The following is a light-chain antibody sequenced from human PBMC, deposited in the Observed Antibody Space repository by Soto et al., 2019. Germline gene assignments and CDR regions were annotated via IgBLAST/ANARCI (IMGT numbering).Light chain of an antibody. Sequence: SLGTVSLKKGERATLSCRASQSVSSSYLAWYQQKPGQAPRLLIYGASSRATGIPDRFSGSGSGTDFTLTISRLEPEDFAVYYCQQYNISLWPFGQ. V-gene: IGKV3-20*01. CDR3: QQYNISLWP. CDR2: GAS. J-gene: IGKJ1*01. CDR1: QSVSSSY.